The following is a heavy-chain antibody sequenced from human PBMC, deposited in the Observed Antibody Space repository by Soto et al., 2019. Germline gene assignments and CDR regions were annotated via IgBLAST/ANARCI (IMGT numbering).Heavy chain of an antibody. Sequence: SVKVSCKASGGTFSRYTISWVRQAPGQGLEWMGGITPMFGTANYAQKFQGRVTIAADESTSTAYMELSSLRSEDAAVYYCARQFDYESSGYYYAYWGQGTVVTVSS. J-gene: IGHJ4*02. CDR2: ITPMFGTA. CDR1: GGTFSRYT. V-gene: IGHV1-69*13. CDR3: ARQFDYESSGYYYAY. D-gene: IGHD3-22*01.